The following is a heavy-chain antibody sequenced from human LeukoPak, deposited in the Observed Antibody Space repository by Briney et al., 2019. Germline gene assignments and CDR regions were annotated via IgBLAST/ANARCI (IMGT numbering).Heavy chain of an antibody. J-gene: IGHJ4*02. CDR1: GYTFTGYY. CDR2: INPSSGDA. D-gene: IGHD3-16*01. CDR3: ARRGFDS. Sequence: ASVKVSCKASGYTFTGYYIHWVRQAPGQGLEWMGRINPSSGDAYYVQKFEGRVTMTRDTSVSTVYMEVGNLTSDDTAMYFCARRGFDSWGQGTLVTVSS. V-gene: IGHV1-2*06.